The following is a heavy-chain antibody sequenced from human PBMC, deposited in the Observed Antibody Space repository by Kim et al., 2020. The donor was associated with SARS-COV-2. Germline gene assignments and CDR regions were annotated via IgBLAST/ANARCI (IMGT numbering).Heavy chain of an antibody. D-gene: IGHD3-3*02. Sequence: SETLSLTCTVSGGSISRYYWSWIRQPAGEGLEWIGRVFTGGNTLYNPSLKSRVSMSLDSSRNQFSLRLTSVSAADTAVYYCARLQRADFSASTPLDYWGPGTLVTVSS. J-gene: IGHJ4*02. CDR3: ARLQRADFSASTPLDY. V-gene: IGHV4-4*07. CDR2: VFTGGNT. CDR1: GGSISRYY.